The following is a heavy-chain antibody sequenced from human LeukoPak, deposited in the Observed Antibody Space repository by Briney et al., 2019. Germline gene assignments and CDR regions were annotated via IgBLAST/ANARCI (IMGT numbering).Heavy chain of an antibody. D-gene: IGHD2-21*02. CDR3: ASGGDPSHDAFDV. CDR2: ISGSGGST. CDR1: GFTLSSYA. Sequence: GGSLRLSCAASGFTLSSYAMSWVRQAPGKGLEWVSGISGSGGSTYYADSVKGRFIISRDNSKNTLYLQMNSLRAEDTAVYYCASGGDPSHDAFDVWGQGTMVTVSS. J-gene: IGHJ3*01. V-gene: IGHV3-23*01.